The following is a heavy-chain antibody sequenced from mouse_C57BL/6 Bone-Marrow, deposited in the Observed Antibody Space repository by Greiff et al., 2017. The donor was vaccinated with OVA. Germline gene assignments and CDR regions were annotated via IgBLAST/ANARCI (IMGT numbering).Heavy chain of an antibody. CDR3: ARSDSYYYGSSYFDY. Sequence: QVQLKQPGAELVKPGASVKMSCKASGYTFTSYWITWVKQRPGQGLEWIGDIYPGSGSTNYNEKFKSKATLTVDTSSSTAYMQLSSLTSEDSAVYYCARSDSYYYGSSYFDYWGQGTTLTVSS. V-gene: IGHV1-55*01. CDR1: GYTFTSYW. J-gene: IGHJ2*01. CDR2: IYPGSGST. D-gene: IGHD1-1*01.